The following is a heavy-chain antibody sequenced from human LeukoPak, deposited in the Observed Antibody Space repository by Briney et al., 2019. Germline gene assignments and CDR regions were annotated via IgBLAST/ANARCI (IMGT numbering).Heavy chain of an antibody. V-gene: IGHV3-74*01. CDR3: AKGGDEPFDP. CDR1: GFSFTTYW. D-gene: IGHD3-16*01. Sequence: GESLRLSCAASGFSFTTYWMTWVRQAPGKGLVWVSRINSDGSSTSYADSVKGRFTISRDNAKNSLYLQMNSLRAEDTAVYYCAKGGDEPFDPWGQGTLVTVSS. CDR2: INSDGSST. J-gene: IGHJ5*02.